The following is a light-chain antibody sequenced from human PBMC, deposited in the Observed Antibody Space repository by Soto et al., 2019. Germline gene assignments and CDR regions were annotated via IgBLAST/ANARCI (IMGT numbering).Light chain of an antibody. V-gene: IGLV6-57*02. Sequence: NFMLTQPHFVSDSPGKTVTNSCTGSSGSIADNFVQWYQQRPGSAPTTVIYEDSKRPSGVPDRFSGSIDSSSNSASLTFSGLRTEDEAVYYCQSYAGTYHWVFGGGTKVTVL. CDR3: QSYAGTYHWV. CDR1: SGSIADNF. CDR2: EDS. J-gene: IGLJ3*02.